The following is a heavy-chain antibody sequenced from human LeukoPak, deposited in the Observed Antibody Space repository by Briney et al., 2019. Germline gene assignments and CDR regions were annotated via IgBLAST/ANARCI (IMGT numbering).Heavy chain of an antibody. V-gene: IGHV1-18*01. CDR3: ARPDFWKTFDF. Sequence: ASVKVSCKTSGQTFTAYHITWVRQAPGQGLEWMGWINGFNGNTNYAQKLQDRVTMTTETSTTTAYMELRSLTSDDSAVYYCARPDFWKTFDFWGQGTLVTVSS. CDR1: GQTFTAYH. J-gene: IGHJ4*02. D-gene: IGHD3/OR15-3a*01. CDR2: INGFNGNT.